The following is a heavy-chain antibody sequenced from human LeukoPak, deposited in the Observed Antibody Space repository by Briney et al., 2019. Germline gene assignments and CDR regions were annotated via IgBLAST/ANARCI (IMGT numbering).Heavy chain of an antibody. CDR2: INPNSGGT. CDR3: ARKRFEYGDYVDY. V-gene: IGHV1-2*02. Sequence: ASVRVSCKASGGTFSSYAISWVRQAPGQGLEWMGWINPNSGGTNYAQKFQGRVTMTRDTSISTAYMELSRPRSDDTAVYYCARKRFEYGDYVDYWGQGTLVTVSS. CDR1: GGTFSSYA. J-gene: IGHJ4*02. D-gene: IGHD4-17*01.